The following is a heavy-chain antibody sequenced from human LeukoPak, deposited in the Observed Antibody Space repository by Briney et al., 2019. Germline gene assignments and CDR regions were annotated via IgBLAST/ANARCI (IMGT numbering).Heavy chain of an antibody. Sequence: PSQTLSLTCAVYGGSSSGYYWSWIRQPPGKGLEWIGEINHSGSTNYNPSLKSRVTISVDTSKNQFSLKLSSVTAADTAVYYCARELGSGIAAAGTRYFDYWGQGTLVTVSS. J-gene: IGHJ4*02. V-gene: IGHV4-34*01. CDR1: GGSSSGYY. D-gene: IGHD6-13*01. CDR3: ARELGSGIAAAGTRYFDY. CDR2: INHSGST.